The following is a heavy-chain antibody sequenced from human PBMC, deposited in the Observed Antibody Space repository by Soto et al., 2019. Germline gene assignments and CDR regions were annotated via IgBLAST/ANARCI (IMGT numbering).Heavy chain of an antibody. V-gene: IGHV4-30-2*01. CDR1: GGSISSGGYS. Sequence: QLLLQESGSGLVKPSQTLSLTCAVSGGSISSGGYSWSWIRQPPGKGLAWIGYIYHSGSTYYNPSLKSRVTISVDRSKNQFSLKLSSVTAADTAVYYCARVPGPWGQGTLVTVSS. CDR3: ARVPGP. J-gene: IGHJ5*02. D-gene: IGHD7-27*01. CDR2: IYHSGST.